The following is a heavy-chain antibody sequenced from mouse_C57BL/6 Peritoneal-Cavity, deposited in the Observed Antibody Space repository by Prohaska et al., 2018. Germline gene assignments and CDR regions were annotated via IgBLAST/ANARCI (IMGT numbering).Heavy chain of an antibody. D-gene: IGHD1-1*01. CDR2: IHPNSGST. CDR3: ARRHTTGWYFDV. Sequence: QVQLQQPGAELVKPGASVKLSCKASGYTFTSYWMHWVKQRHGKGLEWIGMIHPNSGSTNYNEKFKSKATLTVDKSSSTAYMQLSSLTSDDSAVYYCARRHTTGWYFDVWGTGTTVTVSS. J-gene: IGHJ1*03. V-gene: IGHV1-64*01. CDR1: GYTFTSYW.